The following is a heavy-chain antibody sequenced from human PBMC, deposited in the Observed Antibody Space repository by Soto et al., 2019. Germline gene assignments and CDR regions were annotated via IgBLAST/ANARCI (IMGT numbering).Heavy chain of an antibody. J-gene: IGHJ4*01. CDR1: GYTLTEFA. CDR2: FDHEDGEA. D-gene: IGHD2-2*01. V-gene: IGHV1-24*01. CDR3: TALYASGVEF. Sequence: QVQVVQSGAEVKKPGASVKVSCKISGYTLTEFALSWVRQAPGNGLEWLGGFDHEDGEAISAQNVQGRITMTADASTGTVFMELNSLRSDDTAVYYCTALYASGVEFWGQGTMVTVSS.